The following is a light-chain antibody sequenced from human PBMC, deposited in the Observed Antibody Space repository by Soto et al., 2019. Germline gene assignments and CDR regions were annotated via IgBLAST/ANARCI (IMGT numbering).Light chain of an antibody. CDR2: AAS. CDR1: QGISNY. CDR3: QKYNSGRRT. J-gene: IGKJ1*01. Sequence: DIQMTQSPSSLSASVGDRVTITCRASQGISNYLAWYQQKPGKVPKLLIYAASTLQSGVTSRFSGSGSGTDFTLTISRLKPEDVATYYCQKYNSGRRTFGQGTKVEIK. V-gene: IGKV1-27*01.